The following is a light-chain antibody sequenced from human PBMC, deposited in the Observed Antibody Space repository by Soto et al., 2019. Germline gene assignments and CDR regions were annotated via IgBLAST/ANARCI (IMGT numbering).Light chain of an antibody. CDR2: GTS. J-gene: IGKJ1*01. CDR1: QSVINNY. Sequence: VLTQSPGTLSLSPGDSATLSCTTSQSVINNYVAWYQQKPGQAPRLIIYGTSGRATGIPDRFTAGGSGTDFTLTISRLEXDDFAVYYCQQYHSTFRAFGQGTKVEIK. CDR3: QQYHSTFRA. V-gene: IGKV3-20*01.